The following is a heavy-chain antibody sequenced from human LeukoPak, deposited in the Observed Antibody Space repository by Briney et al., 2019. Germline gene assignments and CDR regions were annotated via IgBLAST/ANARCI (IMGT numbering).Heavy chain of an antibody. CDR1: GDSVSINSAA. J-gene: IGHJ4*02. D-gene: IGHD2-15*01. Sequence: SQTLSLTCAISGDSVSINSAAWNRIRQSPSRGLEWLGRTYYRSKWYNDYAVSVRSRITINPDTSKNQFSLQLNSVTPEDTAVYYCAKYRSDSRTFDYWGQGTLVTVSS. CDR2: TYYRSKWYN. CDR3: AKYRSDSRTFDY. V-gene: IGHV6-1*01.